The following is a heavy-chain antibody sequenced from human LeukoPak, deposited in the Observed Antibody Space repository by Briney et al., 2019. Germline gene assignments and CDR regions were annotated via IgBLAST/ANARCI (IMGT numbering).Heavy chain of an antibody. V-gene: IGHV3-7*05. CDR1: GFAFRSYW. D-gene: IGHD5-12*01. Sequence: PGGSLRLSCAASGFAFRSYWMTWVRQAPGKGLEWVANIKQDGSEKFFVDSVKGRFTISRDNAKNSLYLQVNSLRAEDTAMYYCARDSGYNAFDYWGQGTLVTVSS. CDR3: ARDSGYNAFDY. J-gene: IGHJ4*02. CDR2: IKQDGSEK.